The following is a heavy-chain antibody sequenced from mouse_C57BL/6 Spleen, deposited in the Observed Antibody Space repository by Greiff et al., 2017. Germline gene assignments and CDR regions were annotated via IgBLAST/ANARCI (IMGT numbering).Heavy chain of an antibody. V-gene: IGHV1-55*01. Sequence: QVQLQQPGAELVKPGASVKMSCKASGYTFTSYWITWVKQRPGQGLEWIGDIYPGSGSNNYNEKFKSKATLAVNTSSSTAYMQLSSLTSEESAVYCWARGSSGYQFAYWGQGTLVTVSA. J-gene: IGHJ3*01. CDR2: IYPGSGSN. D-gene: IGHD3-2*02. CDR3: ARGSSGYQFAY. CDR1: GYTFTSYW.